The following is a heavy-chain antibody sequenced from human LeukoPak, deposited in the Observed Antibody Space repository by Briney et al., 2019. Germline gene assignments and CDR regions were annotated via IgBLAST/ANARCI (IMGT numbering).Heavy chain of an antibody. CDR2: FDPEDGET. V-gene: IGHV1-24*01. Sequence: ASVKVSCKVSGYTLTELSMHWVRQAPGKGLEWMGGFDPEDGETIYAQKFQGRVTITADESTSTAYMELSSLRSEDTAVYYCARDRGSVEWYFDLWGRGTLVTVSS. CDR3: ARDRGSVEWYFDL. CDR1: GYTLTELS. J-gene: IGHJ2*01. D-gene: IGHD4-23*01.